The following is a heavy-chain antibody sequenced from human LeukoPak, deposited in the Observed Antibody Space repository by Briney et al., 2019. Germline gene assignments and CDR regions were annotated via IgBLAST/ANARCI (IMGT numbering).Heavy chain of an antibody. J-gene: IGHJ6*03. D-gene: IGHD3-3*01. V-gene: IGHV4-39*01. CDR3: ARRTMIFGVAAYMDV. Sequence: SETLSLTCSVSGGSISSSHYYWGWIRQPPGKGLEWIGSVYYSGSTDYNTSLGSRLTISVDMSKNQFSLKMRSVTAADTAIYYCARRTMIFGVAAYMDVWGKGTTVTVSS. CDR1: GGSISSSHYY. CDR2: VYYSGST.